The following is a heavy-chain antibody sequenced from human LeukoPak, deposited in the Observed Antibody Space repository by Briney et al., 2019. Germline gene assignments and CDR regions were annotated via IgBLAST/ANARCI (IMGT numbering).Heavy chain of an antibody. CDR2: ITGNGHFT. Sequence: GGSSRLSCTASGFMFSTYGMSWARQAPGKGLEWVSTITGNGHFTYYADPVKDRFTISRDNSKNPLYLQRNSLTAEDTAVYYCAKDLTDSGGVYSFHNLGQGTQVTVSS. V-gene: IGHV3-23*01. J-gene: IGHJ1*01. CDR1: GFMFSTYG. D-gene: IGHD3-22*01. CDR3: AKDLTDSGGVYSFHN.